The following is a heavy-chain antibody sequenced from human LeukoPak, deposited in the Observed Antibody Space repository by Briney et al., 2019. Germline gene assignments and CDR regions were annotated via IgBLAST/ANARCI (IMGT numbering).Heavy chain of an antibody. V-gene: IGHV4-59*08. D-gene: IGHD6-13*01. CDR2: IYYSGST. J-gene: IGHJ4*02. Sequence: SETLSLSCTVHGGHFSSYYWSSIRQTPGKGLEWIGYIYYSGSTNYNPSLKSRVTISVDTSKNQFSLKLSSVTAADTAVYYCARGLYSSSWYYFDYWGQGTLVTVSS. CDR1: GGHFSSYY. CDR3: ARGLYSSSWYYFDY.